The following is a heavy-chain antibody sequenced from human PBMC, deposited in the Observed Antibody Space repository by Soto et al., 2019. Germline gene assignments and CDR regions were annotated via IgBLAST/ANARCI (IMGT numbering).Heavy chain of an antibody. CDR1: GYTFTSYA. J-gene: IGHJ3*02. Sequence: ASGKVSCKASGYTFTSYAMHWVRQAPGQRLEWMGWINAGNGNTKYSQKFQGRVTITRDTSASTAYMELSSLRSEDTAVYYCATPEYSGSSLDAFDIWGQGTMVTVSS. CDR2: INAGNGNT. D-gene: IGHD1-26*01. V-gene: IGHV1-3*01. CDR3: ATPEYSGSSLDAFDI.